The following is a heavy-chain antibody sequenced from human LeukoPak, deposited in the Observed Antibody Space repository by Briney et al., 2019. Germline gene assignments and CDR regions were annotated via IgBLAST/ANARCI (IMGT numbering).Heavy chain of an antibody. Sequence: GSLRLSCAASGFTFSSYSMNWVRQAPGKGLEWVSSISSSSSYIYYADSVKGRFTISRDNAKNSLYLQMNSLRAEDTAVYYCAGGYTYPYYFDYWGQGTLVTVSS. CDR1: GFTFSSYS. D-gene: IGHD5-18*01. CDR2: ISSSSSYI. V-gene: IGHV3-21*04. J-gene: IGHJ4*02. CDR3: AGGYTYPYYFDY.